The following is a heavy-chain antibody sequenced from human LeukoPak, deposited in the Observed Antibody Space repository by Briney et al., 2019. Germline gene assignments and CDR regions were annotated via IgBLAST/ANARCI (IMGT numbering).Heavy chain of an antibody. CDR2: IKEDGGDK. V-gene: IGHV3-7*01. Sequence: GGSLRLSCEASEFIFSNYWMSWVRQAPGRGLEWVANIKEDGGDKYYVDSVKGRFTISRDNAKRSLYLQMSSLRAEDTAVYYCARDTFRGDLDYWGQGTPVTVSS. J-gene: IGHJ4*02. CDR3: ARDTFRGDLDY. CDR1: EFIFSNYW. D-gene: IGHD2/OR15-2a*01.